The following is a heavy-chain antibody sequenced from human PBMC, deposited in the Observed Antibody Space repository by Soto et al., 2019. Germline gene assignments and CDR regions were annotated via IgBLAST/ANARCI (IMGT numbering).Heavy chain of an antibody. J-gene: IGHJ4*02. D-gene: IGHD6-13*01. V-gene: IGHV1-18*01. CDR1: GFTFTSYA. Sequence: ASVKVSCKASGFTFTSYAISWVRQAPGQGLEWMGWIGAYNDNTNYAQKLQGRVTMTTDTSTSTAYMELRSLRSDDTAVYYCARVIAAAADFDYWGQGTLVTVSS. CDR2: IGAYNDNT. CDR3: ARVIAAAADFDY.